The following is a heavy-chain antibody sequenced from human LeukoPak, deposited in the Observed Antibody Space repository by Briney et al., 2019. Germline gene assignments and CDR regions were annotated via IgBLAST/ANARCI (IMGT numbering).Heavy chain of an antibody. V-gene: IGHV1-69*04. CDR2: IIPILGIA. CDR1: GGTFSSYA. J-gene: IGHJ4*02. CDR3: ARVDTAMVIDY. D-gene: IGHD5-18*01. Sequence: ASVKVSCKASGGTFSSYAISWVRHAPGQGLEWMVRIIPILGIANYAQKFQVRVTITADKSTSTAYMELSSLRSEDTAVYYCARVDTAMVIDYWGQGTLVTVSS.